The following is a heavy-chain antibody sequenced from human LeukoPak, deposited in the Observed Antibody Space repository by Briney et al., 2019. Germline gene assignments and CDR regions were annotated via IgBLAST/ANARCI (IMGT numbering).Heavy chain of an antibody. Sequence: ASVKVSCKASGYTFTSYGISWVRQAPGQGLEWMGWISAYNGNTNYAQKLQGRVTMTTDTSTSTAYMELRSLGSDDTAVYYCARDVYYDSSGYYDYWGQGTLVTVSS. CDR1: GYTFTSYG. J-gene: IGHJ4*02. V-gene: IGHV1-18*01. CDR3: ARDVYYDSSGYYDY. CDR2: ISAYNGNT. D-gene: IGHD3-22*01.